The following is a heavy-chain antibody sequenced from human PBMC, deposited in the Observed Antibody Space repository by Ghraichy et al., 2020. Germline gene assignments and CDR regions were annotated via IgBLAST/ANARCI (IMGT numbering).Heavy chain of an antibody. Sequence: GGSLRLSCAASGFTFSSYAMHWVRQAPGKGLEWVAVISYDGSNKYYVDSVKGRFTISRDNSKNTLYLQMNSLRAEDTAVYYCARDGGHIVVVTATTNYFDYWGQGTLVTVSS. J-gene: IGHJ4*02. CDR2: ISYDGSNK. CDR3: ARDGGHIVVVTATTNYFDY. D-gene: IGHD2-21*02. V-gene: IGHV3-30*04. CDR1: GFTFSSYA.